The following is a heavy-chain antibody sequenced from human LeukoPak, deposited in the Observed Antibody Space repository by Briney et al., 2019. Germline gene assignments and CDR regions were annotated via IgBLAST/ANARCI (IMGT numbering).Heavy chain of an antibody. J-gene: IGHJ4*02. CDR3: ARGPRYFNWLFYYFDY. CDR2: INHSGST. V-gene: IGHV4-34*01. CDR1: GGSFSGYY. D-gene: IGHD3-9*01. Sequence: SETLSLTCAVYGGSFSGYYWSWIRQPPGKGVEWIGEINHSGSTNYNPSLKSRVTISVDTSKNQFSLKLSSVTAADTAVYYCARGPRYFNWLFYYFDYWGQGTLVTVSS.